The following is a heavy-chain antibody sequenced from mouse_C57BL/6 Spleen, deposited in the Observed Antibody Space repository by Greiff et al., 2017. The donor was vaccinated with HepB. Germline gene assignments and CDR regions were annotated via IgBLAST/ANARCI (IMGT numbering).Heavy chain of an antibody. J-gene: IGHJ2*01. CDR2: ISYDGSN. CDR3: ARVLYPLEGFDY. CDR1: GYSITSGYY. D-gene: IGHD2-12*01. Sequence: ESGPGLVKPSQSLSLTCSVTGYSITSGYYWNWIRQFPGNKLEWMGFISYDGSNNYNPSLKNRISITRDTSKNQFFLKLNSVTTEDTATYYCARVLYPLEGFDYWGQGTTLTVSS. V-gene: IGHV3-6*01.